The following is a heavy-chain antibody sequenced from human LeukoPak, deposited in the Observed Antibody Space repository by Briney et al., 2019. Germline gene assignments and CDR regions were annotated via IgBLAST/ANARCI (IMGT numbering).Heavy chain of an antibody. J-gene: IGHJ4*02. CDR1: GGSISSYY. D-gene: IGHD3-22*01. CDR2: IYYSGST. CDR3: ARQQYDSSEVFDY. V-gene: IGHV4-59*08. Sequence: SETLSLTCTVSGGSISSYYWSWIRQPPGKGLEWIGYIYYSGSTNYNPSLKSRVTISVDTSKNQFSLKLSSVTAADTAVYYCARQQYDSSEVFDYWGQGTLVTVSS.